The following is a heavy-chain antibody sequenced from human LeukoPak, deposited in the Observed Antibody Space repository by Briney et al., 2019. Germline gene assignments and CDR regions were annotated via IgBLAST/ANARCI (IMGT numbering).Heavy chain of an antibody. V-gene: IGHV3-21*01. CDR2: ISSSSSYI. Sequence: GRSLRLSCAASGFAFSSYSMNWVRQAPGKGLEWVSSISSSSSYIYYADSVKGRFTISRDNAKNSLYLQMNSLRAEDTAVYYCARVSVLMVYATEYYFDYWGQGTLVTVSS. CDR1: GFAFSSYS. D-gene: IGHD2-8*01. CDR3: ARVSVLMVYATEYYFDY. J-gene: IGHJ4*02.